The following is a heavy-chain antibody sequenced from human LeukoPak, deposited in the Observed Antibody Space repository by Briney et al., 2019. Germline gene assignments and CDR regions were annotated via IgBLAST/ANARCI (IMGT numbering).Heavy chain of an antibody. CDR3: ARGGPYYYDSSDYEKAY. D-gene: IGHD3-22*01. V-gene: IGHV1-18*01. Sequence: ASVKVSCKASGYTFTSYGISWVRQAPGQGLEWMGWISAYNGNTNYAQKLQGRVTMTTDTSTSTAYMELRSLRSDDTAVYYCARGGPYYYDSSDYEKAYWGQGTLVTVSS. CDR1: GYTFTSYG. J-gene: IGHJ4*02. CDR2: ISAYNGNT.